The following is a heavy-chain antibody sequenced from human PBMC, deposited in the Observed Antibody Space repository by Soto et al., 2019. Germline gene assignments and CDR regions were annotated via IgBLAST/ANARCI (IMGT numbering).Heavy chain of an antibody. J-gene: IGHJ6*02. D-gene: IGHD1-26*01. CDR3: TRVGGSVSGMDV. CDR1: GFTFSSYW. CDR2: IDNAGSSV. Sequence: EVQLVESGGGLVQPGGSLRLSGAASGFTFSSYWMHWVRQAPGKGLVWVSRIDNAGSSVRYADSVKGRFTISRDNAKNTLYLQMNSLRAEDTAVYYCTRVGGSVSGMDVWGQGTTVTVSS. V-gene: IGHV3-74*01.